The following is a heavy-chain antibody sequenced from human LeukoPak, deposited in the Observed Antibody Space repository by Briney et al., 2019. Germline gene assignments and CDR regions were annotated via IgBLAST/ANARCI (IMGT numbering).Heavy chain of an antibody. J-gene: IGHJ4*02. D-gene: IGHD1-26*01. CDR1: GGSFSGYY. CDR3: ARVLGGSYCSSRVGRGLFDY. V-gene: IGHV4-34*01. Sequence: PSETLSLTCAVYGGSFSGYYWSWIRQPPGKGLEWIGEINHSGSTNYNPSLKSRVTISVDTSKNQFSLKLSSVTAADTAVYYCARVLGGSYCSSRVGRGLFDYWGQGTLVTVSS. CDR2: INHSGST.